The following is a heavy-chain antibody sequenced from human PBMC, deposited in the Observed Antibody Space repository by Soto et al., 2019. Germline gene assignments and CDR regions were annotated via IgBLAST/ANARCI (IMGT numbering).Heavy chain of an antibody. CDR3: ARDSDYIWGSYRYCLDY. CDR2: INAGNGNT. V-gene: IGHV1-3*01. CDR1: GYTFTSYA. J-gene: IGHJ4*02. D-gene: IGHD3-16*02. Sequence: QVQLVQSGAEVKKPGASVKVSCKASGYTFTSYAMHWVRQAPGQRLEWMGWINAGNGNTKYSQKFQGRVTITRDTSASPAYMELSSLRSEDTAVYYCARDSDYIWGSYRYCLDYWGQGTLVTVSS.